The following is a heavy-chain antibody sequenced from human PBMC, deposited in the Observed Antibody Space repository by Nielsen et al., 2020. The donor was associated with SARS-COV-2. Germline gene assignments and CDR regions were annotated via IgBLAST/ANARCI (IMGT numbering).Heavy chain of an antibody. J-gene: IGHJ4*02. V-gene: IGHV3-9*01. CDR3: VRDTGAWDFDY. CDR2: ISWNSDSI. D-gene: IGHD1-26*01. Sequence: GGSLRLSCAASGFTFEDYAMQWVRQAPGKGLEWVSGISWNSDSIGYADSVRGRFTISRDNAKNSLYLQMNSLRAEDTAVYYCVRDTGAWDFDYWGQGTLITVSS. CDR1: GFTFEDYA.